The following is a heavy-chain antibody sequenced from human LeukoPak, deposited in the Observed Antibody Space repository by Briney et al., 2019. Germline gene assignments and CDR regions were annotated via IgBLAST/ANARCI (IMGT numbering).Heavy chain of an antibody. V-gene: IGHV1-18*01. CDR1: GGTFSSYA. CDR2: ISAYNGNT. J-gene: IGHJ4*02. D-gene: IGHD3-3*01. Sequence: ASVKVSCKASGGTFSSYAISWVRQAPGQGLEWMGWISAYNGNTNYAQKLQGRVTMTTDTSTSTAYMELRSLRSDDTAVYYCARELRFLEWLPYYFDYWGQGTLVTVSS. CDR3: ARELRFLEWLPYYFDY.